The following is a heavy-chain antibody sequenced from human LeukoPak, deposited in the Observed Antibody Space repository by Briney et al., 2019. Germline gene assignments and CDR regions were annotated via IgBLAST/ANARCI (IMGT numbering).Heavy chain of an antibody. CDR1: GGSISSSSYY. CDR2: IYYSGST. J-gene: IGHJ4*02. D-gene: IGHD3-9*01. Sequence: SETLSLTCTVSGGSISSSSYYWGWIRQPPGKGLEWIGSIYYSGSTYYNPSLKSRVTISVDTSKNQFSLKLSSVTAADTAVYYCASSYYDILTGLTYYFDYRGQGTLVTVPS. V-gene: IGHV4-39*07. CDR3: ASSYYDILTGLTYYFDY.